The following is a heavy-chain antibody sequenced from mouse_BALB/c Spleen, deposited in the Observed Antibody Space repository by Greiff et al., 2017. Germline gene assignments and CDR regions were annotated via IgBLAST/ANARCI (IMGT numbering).Heavy chain of an antibody. Sequence: EVKLMESGPSLVKPSQTLSLTCSVTGDSITSGYWNWIRKFPGNKLEYMGYISYSGSTYYNPSLKSRISITRDTSKNQYYLQLNSVTTEDTATYYCARGVRRRDYAMDYWGQGTSVTVSS. J-gene: IGHJ4*01. CDR1: GDSITSGY. D-gene: IGHD2-14*01. CDR2: ISYSGST. V-gene: IGHV3-8*02. CDR3: ARGVRRRDYAMDY.